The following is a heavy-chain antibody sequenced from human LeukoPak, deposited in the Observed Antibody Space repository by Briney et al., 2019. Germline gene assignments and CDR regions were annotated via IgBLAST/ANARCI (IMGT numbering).Heavy chain of an antibody. CDR2: INPNSGGT. D-gene: IGHD2-15*01. Sequence: ASVKVSCKASGGTFSSYATSWVRQAPGQGLEWMGWINPNSGGTNYAQKFQGRVTMTRDTSISTAYMELSRLRSDDTAVYYCAREGYCSGGSCYGERDAFDIWGQGTMVTVSS. CDR1: GGTFSSYA. J-gene: IGHJ3*02. CDR3: AREGYCSGGSCYGERDAFDI. V-gene: IGHV1-2*02.